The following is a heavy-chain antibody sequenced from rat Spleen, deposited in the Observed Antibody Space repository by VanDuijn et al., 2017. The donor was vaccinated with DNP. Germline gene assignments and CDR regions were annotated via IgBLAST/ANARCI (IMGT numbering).Heavy chain of an antibody. J-gene: IGHJ4*01. Sequence: QVQLKETGPGLVQPTQTLSITCSVSGFSLTSYYMQWVRQTPGKGLEWLGFIRSGGNTGYNSEFKSRLSISRETSKNQLFLKMNRLKTEDTGLYYYARTTSRMAFNAWGQGTSVTVSS. CDR2: IRSGGNT. CDR1: GFSLTSYY. CDR3: ARTTSRMAFNA. D-gene: IGHD1-12*02. V-gene: IGHV2-65*01.